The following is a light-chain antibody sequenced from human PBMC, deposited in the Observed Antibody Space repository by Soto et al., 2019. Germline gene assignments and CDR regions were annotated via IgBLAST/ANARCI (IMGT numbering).Light chain of an antibody. CDR2: DAS. CDR1: QSVSSY. J-gene: IGKJ2*01. CDR3: HRYGSSPT. V-gene: IGKV3-11*01. Sequence: EIVLTQSPATLSLSPGERATLSCRASQSVSSYLAWYQQKPGQAPRLLIYDASNRATGIPARFSGSGSGTDFTLTISSLEPEDFAVYFCHRYGSSPTFGQGTRLEIK.